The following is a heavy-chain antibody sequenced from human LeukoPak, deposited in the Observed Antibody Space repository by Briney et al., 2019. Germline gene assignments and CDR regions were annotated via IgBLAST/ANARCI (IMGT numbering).Heavy chain of an antibody. V-gene: IGHV3-21*01. CDR1: GFTFSSYS. D-gene: IGHD6-13*01. J-gene: IGHJ4*02. CDR2: ISRSSSHMYYA. Sequence: PGGSLRLSCAASGFTFSSYSMNWVRQAPGKGLEWVSSISRSSSHMYYADYADSVKGRFTISRDNAKNSLYLQMNSLRAEDTAVYYCAGGMTAADPFDYWGQGTLVTVSS. CDR3: AGGMTAADPFDY.